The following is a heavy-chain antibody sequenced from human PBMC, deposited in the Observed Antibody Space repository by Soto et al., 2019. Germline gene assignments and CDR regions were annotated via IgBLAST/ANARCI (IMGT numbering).Heavy chain of an antibody. CDR1: GGTFSSYV. Sequence: QVQLVQSGAEVKKPGSSVKVSCKASGGTFSSYVITWVRQAPGQGLECMGGIIPMSGTANYAQKFQGRVTITADKSTSTAYMELSSLRSEHTAVYYCARGWNDFPHWGQGTLVTVSS. CDR2: IIPMSGTA. CDR3: ARGWNDFPH. V-gene: IGHV1-69*06. J-gene: IGHJ1*01. D-gene: IGHD1-1*01.